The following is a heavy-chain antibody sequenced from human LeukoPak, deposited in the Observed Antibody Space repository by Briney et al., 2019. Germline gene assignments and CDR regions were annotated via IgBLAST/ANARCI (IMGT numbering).Heavy chain of an antibody. Sequence: GGSLRLSCAASGFTFSSYAMHWVRQAPGKGLEWVAVISYDGSNKYYADSVKGRFTISRDNSKNTLYLQMNSLRAEDTAVYYRAKDPSQGVDYWGQGTLVTVSS. J-gene: IGHJ4*02. CDR3: AKDPSQGVDY. V-gene: IGHV3-30*04. CDR1: GFTFSSYA. CDR2: ISYDGSNK.